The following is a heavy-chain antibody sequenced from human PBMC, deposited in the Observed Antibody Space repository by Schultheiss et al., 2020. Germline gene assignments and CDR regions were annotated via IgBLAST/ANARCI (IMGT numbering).Heavy chain of an antibody. J-gene: IGHJ3*02. Sequence: GGSLRLSCAASGFTVSSNYMSWVRQAPGKGLEWVSVIYSGGSTYYADSVKGRFTISRDNAKNSLYLQMNSLRAEDTAVYYCARECCSGGSCYCADAFDIWGQGTMVTVSS. CDR1: GFTVSSNY. CDR2: IYSGGST. CDR3: ARECCSGGSCYCADAFDI. V-gene: IGHV3-53*01. D-gene: IGHD2-15*01.